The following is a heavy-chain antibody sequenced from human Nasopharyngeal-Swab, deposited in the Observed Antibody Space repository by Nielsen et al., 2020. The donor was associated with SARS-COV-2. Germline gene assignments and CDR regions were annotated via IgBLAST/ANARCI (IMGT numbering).Heavy chain of an antibody. J-gene: IGHJ5*02. CDR1: GYNFATYW. D-gene: IGHD2-21*02. Sequence: GGSLRLSCKGSGYNFATYWIGWVRQMPGKGLEWMGIIYPGDSDTRYSPSFQGQVTISADKSISTAYLQWHNLKASDTAIYYCARQLQSFDPWGQGTLVTVSS. V-gene: IGHV5-51*01. CDR2: IYPGDSDT. CDR3: ARQLQSFDP.